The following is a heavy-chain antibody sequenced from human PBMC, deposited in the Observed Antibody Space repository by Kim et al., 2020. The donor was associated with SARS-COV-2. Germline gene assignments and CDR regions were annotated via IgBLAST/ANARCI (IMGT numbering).Heavy chain of an antibody. CDR1: GYSFTSYW. Sequence: GESLKISCKGSGYSFTSYWIGWVRQMPGKGLEWMGIIYPGDSDTRYSPSFQGQVTISADKSISTAYLQWSSLKASDTAMYYCARQSGGVAGGITLPDYWGQGTLVTVSS. CDR2: IYPGDSDT. D-gene: IGHD3-16*01. V-gene: IGHV5-51*01. J-gene: IGHJ4*02. CDR3: ARQSGGVAGGITLPDY.